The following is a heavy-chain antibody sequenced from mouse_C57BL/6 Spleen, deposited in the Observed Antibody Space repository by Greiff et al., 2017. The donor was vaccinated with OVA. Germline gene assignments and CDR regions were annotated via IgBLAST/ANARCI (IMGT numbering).Heavy chain of an antibody. CDR3: ARHDLPYGGYYDYAMGY. D-gene: IGHD2-3*01. J-gene: IGHJ4*01. Sequence: QVQLQQSGAELVKPGASVKLSCKASGYTFTEYTIHWVKQRSGQGLEWIGWFYPGSGSIKYNEKFKDKATLTADKSSSTSYMALSRLTSEDSAVYFCARHDLPYGGYYDYAMGYWGQGTSVTVSS. CDR1: GYTFTEYT. CDR2: FYPGSGSI. V-gene: IGHV1-62-2*01.